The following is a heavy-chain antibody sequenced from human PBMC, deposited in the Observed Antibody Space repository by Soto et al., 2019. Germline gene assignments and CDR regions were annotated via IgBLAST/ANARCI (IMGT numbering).Heavy chain of an antibody. CDR2: IFSNDEK. Sequence: KSGPTLVNPTETLTLTCTVSGFSLSNARMGVSWIRQPPGKALEWLAHIFSNDEKSYSTSLKSRLTISKDTYKSQVVLTMTNMDPVDTAIYYCARILGKWFDEEIWFDPWGQGTLVTVSS. D-gene: IGHD3-22*01. CDR1: GFSLSNARMG. CDR3: ARILGKWFDEEIWFDP. J-gene: IGHJ5*02. V-gene: IGHV2-26*01.